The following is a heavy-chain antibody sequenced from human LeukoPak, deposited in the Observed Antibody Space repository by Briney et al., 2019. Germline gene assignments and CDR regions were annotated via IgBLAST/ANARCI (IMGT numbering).Heavy chain of an antibody. D-gene: IGHD3-10*01. Sequence: GGSLRLSCAVSGITLSNYGMSWVRQVPGKWLEWVSGISGSGGNTYYADSVKGRFTISRDNSKNTLYLQMNSLRAEDTAVYFCAKRGVVIRVFLVGFHKEASYFDSWGQGALVTVSS. CDR1: GITLSNYG. J-gene: IGHJ4*02. V-gene: IGHV3-23*01. CDR2: ISGSGGNT. CDR3: AKRGVVIRVFLVGFHKEASYFDS.